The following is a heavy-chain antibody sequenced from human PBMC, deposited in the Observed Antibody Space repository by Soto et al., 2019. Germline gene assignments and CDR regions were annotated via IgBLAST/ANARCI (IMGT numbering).Heavy chain of an antibody. CDR2: INHSGST. J-gene: IGHJ4*02. Sequence: SETLSLTCAVYGGSFIGYYWSWIRQPPGKGLEWIGEINHSGSTNYNPSLKSRVTISVDTSKNQFSLKLSSVTAADTAVYYCARDNRISALDYWGQGTLVTVSS. CDR1: GGSFIGYY. V-gene: IGHV4-34*01. CDR3: ARDNRISALDY. D-gene: IGHD3-16*02.